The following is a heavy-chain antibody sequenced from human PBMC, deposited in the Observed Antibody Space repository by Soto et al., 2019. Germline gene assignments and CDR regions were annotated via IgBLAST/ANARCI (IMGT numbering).Heavy chain of an antibody. D-gene: IGHD2-8*01. V-gene: IGHV4-31*03. CDR1: GASIGSGGYY. CDR3: ARDPYVDLYYFDY. J-gene: IGHJ4*02. Sequence: PSETLSLTCTVSGASIGSGGYYWNWIRQHPGKGLEWIGYIYSSGRTFYNPSLKSRVTISADTSKNQFSLTVSSVTAADTAVYYCARDPYVDLYYFDYWGQGTLVTVSS. CDR2: IYSSGRT.